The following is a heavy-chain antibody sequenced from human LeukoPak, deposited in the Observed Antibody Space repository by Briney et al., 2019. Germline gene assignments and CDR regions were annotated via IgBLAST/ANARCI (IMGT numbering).Heavy chain of an antibody. CDR1: RFTFSNYA. CDR3: ARLPVDAFDI. D-gene: IGHD1-14*01. J-gene: IGHJ3*02. CDR2: ISSNGGNT. Sequence: PSGGSLRLSCAASRFTFSNYAMHWVRQAPGKGLEHVSAISSNGGNTHYAHSVKGRFTISRDNSKNTLYLQMGSLRADDMAVYYCARLPVDAFDIWGQGTMVTVSS. V-gene: IGHV3-64*01.